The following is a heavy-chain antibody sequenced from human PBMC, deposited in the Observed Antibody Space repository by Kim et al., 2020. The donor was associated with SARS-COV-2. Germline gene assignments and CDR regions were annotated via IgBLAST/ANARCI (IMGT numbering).Heavy chain of an antibody. D-gene: IGHD6-13*01. V-gene: IGHV7-4-1*02. J-gene: IGHJ6*02. CDR2: INTNTGNP. CDR1: GYTFTSYA. CDR3: ARGGIAAAGTEMNYYYYYGIDV. Sequence: ASVKVSCKASGYTFTSYAMNWVRQAPGQGLEWMGWINTNTGNPTYAQGFTGRFVFSLDTSVSTAYLQISSLKAEDTAVYYCARGGIAAAGTEMNYYYYYGIDVWGQGTTVTVSS.